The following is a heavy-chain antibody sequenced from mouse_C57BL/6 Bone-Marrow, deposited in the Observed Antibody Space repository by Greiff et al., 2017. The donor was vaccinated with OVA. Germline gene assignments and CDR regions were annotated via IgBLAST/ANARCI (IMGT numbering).Heavy chain of an antibody. CDR2: IYPGDGDT. Sequence: VKLVESGPELVKPGASVKISCKASGYAFSSYWMNWVKQRPGKGLEWIGRIYPGDGDTNYNGKFKGKATLTADKSSSTAYMQLSSLTSEDSAVYFCAKYDYDNFDYWGQGTTLTVSS. CDR3: AKYDYDNFDY. CDR1: GYAFSSYW. D-gene: IGHD2-4*01. J-gene: IGHJ2*01. V-gene: IGHV1-82*01.